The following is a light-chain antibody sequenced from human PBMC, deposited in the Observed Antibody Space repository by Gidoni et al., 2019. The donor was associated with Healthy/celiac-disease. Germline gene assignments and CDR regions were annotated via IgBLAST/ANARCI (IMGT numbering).Light chain of an antibody. CDR1: QSISSY. Sequence: LMSPSPPSPSASVGDRVTITCRASQSISSYLIWYQQKQGKAPKLLIYAASSLQSGVPSGFSGSGSGTDVTLTISSRQPEDFATYYYRQSYRTLRNTFGQGTKLEIK. J-gene: IGKJ2*01. V-gene: IGKV1-39*01. CDR3: RQSYRTLRNT. CDR2: AAS.